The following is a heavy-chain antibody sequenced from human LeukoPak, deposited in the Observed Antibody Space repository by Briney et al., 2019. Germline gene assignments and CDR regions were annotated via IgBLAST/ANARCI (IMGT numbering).Heavy chain of an antibody. J-gene: IGHJ3*02. CDR3: AEGSWSGFGPNAFDI. D-gene: IGHD3-3*01. Sequence: SVKVSCKASGGTFSSYAISWVRQAPGQGLEWMGGIIPIFGTANYAQKFQGRVTITADESTSTAYVELSSLRSEDTAVYYCAEGSWSGFGPNAFDIWGQGTMVTVSS. CDR1: GGTFSSYA. CDR2: IIPIFGTA. V-gene: IGHV1-69*13.